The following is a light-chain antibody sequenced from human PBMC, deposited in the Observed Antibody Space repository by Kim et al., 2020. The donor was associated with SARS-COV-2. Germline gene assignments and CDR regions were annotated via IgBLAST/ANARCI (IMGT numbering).Light chain of an antibody. CDR1: QSVSSSY. Sequence: HGERAALSSRASQSVSSSYLTWYQQKPGLAPRLLIYGASRRATGIPDRFSGSGSGTDFALTISRLEPEDFAIYYCQQYGRSPPFTFGPGTKVDIK. V-gene: IGKV3-20*01. J-gene: IGKJ3*01. CDR3: QQYGRSPPFT. CDR2: GAS.